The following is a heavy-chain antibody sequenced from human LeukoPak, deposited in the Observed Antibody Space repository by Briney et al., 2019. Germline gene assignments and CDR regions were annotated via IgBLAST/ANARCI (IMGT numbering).Heavy chain of an antibody. Sequence: GGSLRLSCAASGFTFSSYSMIWVRQAPGKGLEWVSSISSSSSYIYYADSVKGRFTISRDNAKNSLYLQMNSLRAEDTAVYYCARGVERRLEYFQHWGQGTLVTVSS. D-gene: IGHD3-3*01. CDR3: ARGVERRLEYFQH. V-gene: IGHV3-21*01. CDR2: ISSSSSYI. CDR1: GFTFSSYS. J-gene: IGHJ1*01.